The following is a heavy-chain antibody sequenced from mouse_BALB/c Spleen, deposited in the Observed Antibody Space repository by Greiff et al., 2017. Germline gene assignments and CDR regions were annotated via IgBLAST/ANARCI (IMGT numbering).Heavy chain of an antibody. CDR2: ISSGSSTI. CDR1: GFTFSSFG. Sequence: EVKLMESGGGLVQPGGSRKLSCAASGFTFSSFGMHWVRQAPEKGLEWVAYISSGSSTIYYADTVKGRFTISRDNPKNTLFLQMTSLRSEDTAMYYCARRRALGLGGAMDYWGQGTSVTVSS. V-gene: IGHV5-17*02. D-gene: IGHD4-1*01. J-gene: IGHJ4*01. CDR3: ARRRALGLGGAMDY.